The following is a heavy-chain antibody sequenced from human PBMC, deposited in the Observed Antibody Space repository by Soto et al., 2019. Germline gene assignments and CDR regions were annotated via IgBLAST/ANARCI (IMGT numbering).Heavy chain of an antibody. CDR2: IYYSGST. D-gene: IGHD6-13*01. CDR3: ARQLKSPQQLDRYFDY. J-gene: IGHJ4*02. CDR1: GGSISSSSYY. Sequence: SETLSLTCTVSGGSISSSSYYWGWIRQPPGKGLEWIGSIYYSGSTYYNPSLKSRVTISVDTSKNQFSLKLSSVTAAETAVYYCARQLKSPQQLDRYFDYWGQGTLVTVSS. V-gene: IGHV4-39*01.